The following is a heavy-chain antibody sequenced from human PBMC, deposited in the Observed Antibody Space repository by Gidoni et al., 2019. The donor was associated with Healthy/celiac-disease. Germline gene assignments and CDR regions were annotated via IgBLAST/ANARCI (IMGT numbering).Heavy chain of an antibody. CDR2: ISSSSSYI. D-gene: IGHD4-17*01. Sequence: EVQLVESGGGLVKPGGSLRLSWAAPGFTFSSYSMNWVRQAPGKGLEWVSSISSSSSYIYYADSVKGRFTISRDNAKNSLYLQMNSRRAEDTAVYYCARVTTVSTLDPWGQRTLVTVSS. CDR1: GFTFSSYS. CDR3: ARVTTVSTLDP. J-gene: IGHJ5*02. V-gene: IGHV3-21*01.